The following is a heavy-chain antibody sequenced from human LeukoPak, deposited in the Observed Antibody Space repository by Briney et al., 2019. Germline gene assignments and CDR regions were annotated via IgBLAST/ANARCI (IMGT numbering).Heavy chain of an antibody. Sequence: GGSLRLSCAAPGFIFSRYNLKWGRQAPGEGVGGVSSLKGSSSYIYYADSMKGRFTISRDNARNSLYLQMNSLRAEDTAMYFCARDSNPYCSGGSCTAFDIWGQGTMVTVSS. J-gene: IGHJ3*02. V-gene: IGHV3-21*01. CDR3: ARDSNPYCSGGSCTAFDI. CDR2: LKGSSSYI. CDR1: GFIFSRYN. D-gene: IGHD2-15*01.